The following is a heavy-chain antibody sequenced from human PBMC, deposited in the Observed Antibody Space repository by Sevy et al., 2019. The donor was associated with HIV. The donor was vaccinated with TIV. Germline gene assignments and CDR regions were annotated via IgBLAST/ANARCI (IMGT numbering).Heavy chain of an antibody. Sequence: GGLRLSCAASGFTFTDYWMSWVRQTPGKGLEWVATIKQDESEKYYVDSVKGRFAISRDNGKNSVSLQMNGLRVEDTALYYCAREVGGFNWRPYYFDSWGQGTLVTVSS. CDR1: GFTFTDYW. J-gene: IGHJ4*02. V-gene: IGHV3-7*01. CDR3: AREVGGFNWRPYYFDS. D-gene: IGHD3-3*01. CDR2: IKQDESEK.